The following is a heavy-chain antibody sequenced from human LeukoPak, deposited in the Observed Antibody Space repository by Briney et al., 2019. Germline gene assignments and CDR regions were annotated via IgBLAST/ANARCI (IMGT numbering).Heavy chain of an antibody. V-gene: IGHV4-59*01. Sequence: PSETLSLTCAVSSGSIIGYYRAWIRQPPRKGLEWIGYIQYSGTTEYNPSLASRATISVDTAKDQFSLNLRSVTAADTAVYYCARDRAAGTLDFWGQGTLVTVSS. J-gene: IGHJ4*02. CDR3: ARDRAAGTLDF. D-gene: IGHD6-13*01. CDR1: SGSIIGYY. CDR2: IQYSGTT.